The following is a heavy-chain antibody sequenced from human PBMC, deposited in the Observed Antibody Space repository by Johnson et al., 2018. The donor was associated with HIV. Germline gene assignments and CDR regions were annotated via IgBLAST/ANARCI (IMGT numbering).Heavy chain of an antibody. Sequence: QVLLVESGGGVVQPGGSLRLSCAASGFTFSSYGMHWVRQAPGKGLEWVAFIRYDGSNKYYADSVKGRFTISRDNSKNTLYLQMHSLRAEDTAVYYCAKDLGDAVGTTHDAFDIWGQGTTVTVSS. CDR3: AKDLGDAVGTTHDAFDI. V-gene: IGHV3-30*02. CDR1: GFTFSSYG. CDR2: IRYDGSNK. J-gene: IGHJ3*02. D-gene: IGHD1-26*01.